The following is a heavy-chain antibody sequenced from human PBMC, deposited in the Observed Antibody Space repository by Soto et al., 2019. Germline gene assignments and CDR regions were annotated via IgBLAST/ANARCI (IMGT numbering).Heavy chain of an antibody. Sequence: GGSLRLSCAASGFTFSNAWMSWVRQAPGKGLEWVGRIKSKTDGGTTDYAAPVKGRFTISRDDSKNTLYLQMNSLKTEDTAVYYCTTGLRITIFGVVPTLDYYYGMDVWGQGTTVTSP. J-gene: IGHJ6*02. CDR3: TTGLRITIFGVVPTLDYYYGMDV. D-gene: IGHD3-3*01. CDR1: GFTFSNAW. CDR2: IKSKTDGGTT. V-gene: IGHV3-15*01.